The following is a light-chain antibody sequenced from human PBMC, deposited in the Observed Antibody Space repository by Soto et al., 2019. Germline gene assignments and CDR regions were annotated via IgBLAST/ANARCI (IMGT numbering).Light chain of an antibody. Sequence: DVVMTQSPLSXPVTPGEPASISCRSSQSLLHSNGYNYLAWFLQKAGQSPQLLIYLASSRASGVPDRFSGSGSGTDFTLEISSVEAEDVGIYYCMQLLHPPLTFGGGTKVDIK. V-gene: IGKV2-28*01. CDR1: QSLLHSNGYNY. CDR2: LAS. J-gene: IGKJ4*01. CDR3: MQLLHPPLT.